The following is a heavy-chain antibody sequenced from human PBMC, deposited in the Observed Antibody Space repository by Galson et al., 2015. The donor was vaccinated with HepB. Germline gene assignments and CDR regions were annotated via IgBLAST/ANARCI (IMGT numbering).Heavy chain of an antibody. V-gene: IGHV3-23*01. D-gene: IGHD2-15*01. Sequence: SLRLSCAASGFTFSSYAMSWVRQAPGKGLEWVSAISGSGGGTYYADSVKGRFTISRDNAKNSLYLQMSRLRDEDTAMYYCARDPYCSGGDCYSNRDDYWGQGTLVTVSS. CDR1: GFTFSSYA. CDR3: ARDPYCSGGDCYSNRDDY. J-gene: IGHJ4*02. CDR2: ISGSGGGT.